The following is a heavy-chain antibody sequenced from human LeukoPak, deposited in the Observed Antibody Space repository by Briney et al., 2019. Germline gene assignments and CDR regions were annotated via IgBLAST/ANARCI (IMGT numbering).Heavy chain of an antibody. CDR2: IYYSGST. Sequence: SETLSLTCTVSGGSISSSTYYWGWIRQPPGKGLEWIGSIYYSGSTYYNPSLKSRVTISVDTSKNQFSLKLSSVTAADTAVYYCARTNYHDSSGTIDYWGQGTLVTVSS. V-gene: IGHV4-39*01. D-gene: IGHD3-22*01. J-gene: IGHJ4*02. CDR1: GGSISSSTYY. CDR3: ARTNYHDSSGTIDY.